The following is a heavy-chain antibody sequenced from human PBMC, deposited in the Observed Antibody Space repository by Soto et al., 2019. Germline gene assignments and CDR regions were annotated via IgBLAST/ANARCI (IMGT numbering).Heavy chain of an antibody. Sequence: QVQLVQSGAEVKKPGASVKVSCKASGYTFTSYGISWVRQAPGQGLEWMGWISAYNGNTKHAQKLQARATMTTDTSPSTAYMELRSLRSDDTAVYSCPEEPNSFDYWGQGTLVTVPS. CDR1: GYTFTSYG. V-gene: IGHV1-18*01. CDR3: PEEPNSFDY. J-gene: IGHJ4*02. CDR2: ISAYNGNT.